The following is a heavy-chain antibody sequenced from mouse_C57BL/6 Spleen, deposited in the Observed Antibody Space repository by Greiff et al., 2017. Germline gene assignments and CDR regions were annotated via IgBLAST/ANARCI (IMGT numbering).Heavy chain of an antibody. J-gene: IGHJ4*01. CDR1: GFTFSSYA. CDR2: ISDGGSYT. CDR3: ARAPNSDYAMDY. Sequence: EVQGVESGGGLVKPGGSLKLSCAASGFTFSSYAMSWVRQTPEKRLAWVATISDGGSYTYYPDNVKGRFTISRDNAKNNLYLQMSHLKSEDTAMYYCARAPNSDYAMDYWGQGTSVTVSS. V-gene: IGHV5-4*01.